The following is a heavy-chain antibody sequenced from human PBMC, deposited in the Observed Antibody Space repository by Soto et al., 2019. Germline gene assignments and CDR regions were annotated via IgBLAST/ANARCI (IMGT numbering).Heavy chain of an antibody. CDR1: GYTFSSYA. J-gene: IGHJ6*02. CDR3: AREESAARYYYYYYGMNV. CDR2: IIPIFGTA. Sequence: SVKVSCKASGYTFSSYAISWVRQAPGQGLEWMGGIIPIFGTANYAQKFQGRVTITADKSTSTAYMELRSLRSDDTAVYYCAREESAARYYYYYYGMNVWGQGTTVTVSS. V-gene: IGHV1-69*06. D-gene: IGHD6-6*01.